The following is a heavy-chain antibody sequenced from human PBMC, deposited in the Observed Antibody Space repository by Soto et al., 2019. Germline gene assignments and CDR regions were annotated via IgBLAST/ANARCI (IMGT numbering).Heavy chain of an antibody. CDR3: ARSPTRITMIVVVPEGAFDI. Sequence: QVQLQESGPGLVKPSETLSLTCTVSGGSISSYYWSWIRQPPGKGLEWIGYIYYSGSTNYNPSLKSRVTISVDTSKNQFSLKLSSVTAADTAVYDCARSPTRITMIVVVPEGAFDIWGQGTMVTVSS. CDR1: GGSISSYY. D-gene: IGHD3-22*01. CDR2: IYYSGST. V-gene: IGHV4-59*01. J-gene: IGHJ3*02.